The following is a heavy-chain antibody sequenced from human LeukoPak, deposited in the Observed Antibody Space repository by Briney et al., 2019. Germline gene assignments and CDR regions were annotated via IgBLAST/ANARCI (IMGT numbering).Heavy chain of an antibody. CDR3: SRGSGWLSVY. V-gene: IGHV3-49*03. D-gene: IGHD6-19*01. CDR1: GFTFGDYL. CDR2: ISGGTT. J-gene: IGHJ4*02. Sequence: GGSLRLSCTASGFTFGDYLMSWFRQAPGKGLEWIGFISGGTTEYAASVKGRFTISRDDYTSIGYLQMNSLTNEDTAVYFCSRGSGWLSVYWGQGTLVTVSS.